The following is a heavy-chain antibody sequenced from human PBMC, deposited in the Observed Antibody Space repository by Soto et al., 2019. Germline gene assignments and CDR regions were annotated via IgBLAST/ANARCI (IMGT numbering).Heavy chain of an antibody. CDR2: ISSSGSTI. D-gene: IGHD3-10*01. CDR3: VYGYYFDY. V-gene: IGHV3-48*03. CDR1: GFTFSSYE. J-gene: IGHJ4*02. Sequence: GGSLRLSCAASGFTFSSYEMNWVRQAPGKGLEWVSFISSSGSTIYYADSVKGRFSISRDNAKNSLYLQMNSLRAEDTAVYYCVYGYYFDYWGQGTLVTVSS.